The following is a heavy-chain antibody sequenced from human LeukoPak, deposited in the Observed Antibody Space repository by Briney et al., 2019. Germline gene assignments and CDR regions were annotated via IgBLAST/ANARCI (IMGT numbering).Heavy chain of an antibody. J-gene: IGHJ4*02. CDR1: GFTFTSYA. V-gene: IGHV3-30*04. D-gene: IGHD2-21*01. Sequence: GGSLRLSCAASGFTFTSYAMHWVRQAPGKGLEWVAVISYDGTDKYYADSVKGRFTISRHNSRNTLYLQMNSRRPDDTAVYFCARSVHIGYHDYWGQGTLVTVSS. CDR3: ARSVHIGYHDY. CDR2: ISYDGTDK.